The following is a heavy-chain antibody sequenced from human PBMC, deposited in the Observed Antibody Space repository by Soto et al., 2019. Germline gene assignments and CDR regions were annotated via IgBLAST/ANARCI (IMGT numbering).Heavy chain of an antibody. CDR2: IWYDGSNK. D-gene: IGHD3-3*01. V-gene: IGHV3-33*01. CDR3: ARGTYYDFWSGQYYYGMDV. J-gene: IGHJ6*02. Sequence: PGGSLRLSCAASGFTFSSYCMHWVRQAPGKGLEWVAVIWYDGSNKYYADSVKGRFTISRDNSKNTLYLQMNSLRAEDTAVYYCARGTYYDFWSGQYYYGMDVWGQGTTVTVSS. CDR1: GFTFSSYC.